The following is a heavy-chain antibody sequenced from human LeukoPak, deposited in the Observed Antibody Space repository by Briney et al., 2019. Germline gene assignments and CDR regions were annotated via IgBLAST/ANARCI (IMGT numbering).Heavy chain of an antibody. Sequence: GAPVKVSCKASGYTFTSHAMHWVRQAPGQRLEWMGWINAGNGNTKYSQKFQGRVTITRDTSASTAYMELSSLRSEDTAVYYCARDRLPPRAGSVVVPSSGNWFDPWGQGTLVTVSS. V-gene: IGHV1-3*01. CDR1: GYTFTSHA. J-gene: IGHJ5*02. CDR3: ARDRLPPRAGSVVVPSSGNWFDP. D-gene: IGHD2-2*01. CDR2: INAGNGNT.